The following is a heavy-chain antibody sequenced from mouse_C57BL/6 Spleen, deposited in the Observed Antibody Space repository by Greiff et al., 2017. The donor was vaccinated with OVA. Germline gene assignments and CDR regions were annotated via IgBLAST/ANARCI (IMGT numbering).Heavy chain of an antibody. CDR1: GFSFNTYA. CDR2: IRSKSNNYAT. V-gene: IGHV10-1*01. D-gene: IGHD3-2*02. CDR3: VSSSGYFYYYAMDY. J-gene: IGHJ4*01. Sequence: EVQLVESGGGLVQPKGSLKLSCAASGFSFNTYAMNWVRQAPGKGLEWVARIRSKSNNYATYYADSVKDRFTISRDESESMLYLQMNNLKTEDTAMYYCVSSSGYFYYYAMDYWGQGTSVTVSS.